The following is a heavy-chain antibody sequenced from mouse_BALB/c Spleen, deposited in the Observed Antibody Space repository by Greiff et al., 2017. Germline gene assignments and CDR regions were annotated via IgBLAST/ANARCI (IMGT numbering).Heavy chain of an antibody. D-gene: IGHD2-1*01. Sequence: VQLQQSGAELVKPGASVMLSCTASGFNIKDTYMHWVKQRPEQGLEWIGRIDPANGNTKYDPKFQGKATTTADTSSNTAYLQLSSLTSEDTAVYYCAREDGNYGMMDYWGQGTSVTVSA. V-gene: IGHV14-3*02. CDR2: IDPANGNT. CDR3: AREDGNYGMMDY. CDR1: GFNIKDTY. J-gene: IGHJ4*01.